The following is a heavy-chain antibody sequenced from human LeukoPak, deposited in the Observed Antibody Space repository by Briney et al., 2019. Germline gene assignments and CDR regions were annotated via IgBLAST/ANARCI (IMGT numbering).Heavy chain of an antibody. CDR3: AREPAYSGSYWDYYGMDV. Sequence: ASVKVSCKASGYTFTSYYMHWVRQAPGQGLEWMGIVNPSGGSTSYAQKFQGRVTMTRDTSTSTVYMELSSLRSEDAAVYYCAREPAYSGSYWDYYGMDVWGQGTTVTVSS. V-gene: IGHV1-46*01. D-gene: IGHD1-26*01. J-gene: IGHJ6*02. CDR2: VNPSGGST. CDR1: GYTFTSYY.